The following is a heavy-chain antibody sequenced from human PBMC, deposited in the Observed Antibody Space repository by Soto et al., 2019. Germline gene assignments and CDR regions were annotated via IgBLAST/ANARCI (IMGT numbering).Heavy chain of an antibody. Sequence: GGSLRLSCAASGFTFSSCAIHWVRQAPGKGLEWVALISYDGSNKYYADTVKGRFTISRDNSKNTLYLQMNSLRAEDTAVYYCARDKRDLRFLEWSYYFDYWGQGTLVTVSS. CDR2: ISYDGSNK. CDR3: ARDKRDLRFLEWSYYFDY. J-gene: IGHJ4*02. V-gene: IGHV3-30-3*01. D-gene: IGHD3-3*01. CDR1: GFTFSSCA.